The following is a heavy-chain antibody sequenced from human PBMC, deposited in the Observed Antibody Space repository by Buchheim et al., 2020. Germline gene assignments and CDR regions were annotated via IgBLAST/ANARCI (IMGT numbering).Heavy chain of an antibody. CDR3: AKDIGGGKPSGALDY. CDR2: ISYDGSNK. D-gene: IGHD1-26*01. J-gene: IGHJ4*02. V-gene: IGHV3-30*18. Sequence: QVQLVESGGGVVQPGRSLRLSCAASGFTFSSYGMHWVRQAPGKGLEWVAGISYDGSNKYYADSGKGRFTIYRDNSKNTLYRQMNSLRAEDTAVYYCAKDIGGGKPSGALDYWGQGTL. CDR1: GFTFSSYG.